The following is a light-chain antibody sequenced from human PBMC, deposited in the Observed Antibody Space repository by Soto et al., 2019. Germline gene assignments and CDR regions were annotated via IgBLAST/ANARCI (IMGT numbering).Light chain of an antibody. CDR1: SSDVGGYNY. CDR3: ISYAGSNNWV. V-gene: IGLV2-8*01. J-gene: IGLJ2*01. Sequence: QSALTQPPSASGSPGQSVTISCTGTSSDVGGYNYVSWYQHHPGKAPKLIIYDVIMRPSGVPDRFSGSKSGNAASLTVSGLQAEYEAEYYCISYAGSNNWVFGGGTKVTVL. CDR2: DVI.